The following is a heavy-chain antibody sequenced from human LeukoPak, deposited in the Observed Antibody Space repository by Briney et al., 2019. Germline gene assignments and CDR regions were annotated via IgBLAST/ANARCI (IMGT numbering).Heavy chain of an antibody. CDR3: ETSSSATIDYFYDYIDV. CDR2: INHSGNT. J-gene: IGHJ6*03. V-gene: IGHV4-34*01. CDR1: GGSFSGYY. D-gene: IGHD2-15*01. Sequence: SETLSLTCSVNGGSFSGYYWSWICQPPGKGLEWIGEINHSGNTNYNPSLKSRVTISGDTSKNQFSLKLSSVTAADTAVYYCETSSSATIDYFYDYIDVWGKGTTVTVSS.